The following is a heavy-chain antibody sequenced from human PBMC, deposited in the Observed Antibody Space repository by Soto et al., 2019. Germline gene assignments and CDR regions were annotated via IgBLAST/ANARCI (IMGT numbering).Heavy chain of an antibody. Sequence: QVQLVQSGAEVKKPGSSVKVSCKASGGTFSSYAISWVRQAPGQGLEWMGGIIPIFGTATYAQKFQGRVTITADKATSTADVELSSLRSEDTAVYYCARGVSSGYYLGWGQGTLVTVSS. CDR2: IIPIFGTA. CDR3: ARGVSSGYYLG. J-gene: IGHJ4*02. V-gene: IGHV1-69*06. CDR1: GGTFSSYA. D-gene: IGHD3-22*01.